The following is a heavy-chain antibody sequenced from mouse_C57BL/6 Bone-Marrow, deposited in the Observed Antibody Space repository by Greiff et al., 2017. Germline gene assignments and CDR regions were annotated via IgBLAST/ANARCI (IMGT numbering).Heavy chain of an antibody. V-gene: IGHV1-54*01. Sequence: QVQLKESGAELVRPGTSVKVSCKASGYAFTNYLIEWVKQRPGQGLEWIGVINPGSGGTNYNEKFKGKATLTADKSSSTAYMQLSSLTSEDSAVYFCARRSYYYGSSDLYYYAMDYWGQGTSVTVSS. CDR2: INPGSGGT. CDR3: ARRSYYYGSSDLYYYAMDY. J-gene: IGHJ4*01. D-gene: IGHD1-1*01. CDR1: GYAFTNYL.